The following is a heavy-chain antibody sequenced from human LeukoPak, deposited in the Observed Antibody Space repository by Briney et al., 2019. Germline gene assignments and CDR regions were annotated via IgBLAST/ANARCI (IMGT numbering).Heavy chain of an antibody. V-gene: IGHV3-23*01. CDR1: GFTFSSYS. CDR2: LSGSGGTT. D-gene: IGHD2-21*02. Sequence: GGSLRLSCAASGFTFSSYSMNWVRQAPGKGLEWISTLSGSGGTTYYADSVKGRFTISRDNPKNTLYLQMNSLRAEDTAIYYCAKSAENVVVTAIYYYYYMDVWGKGTTVTVSS. J-gene: IGHJ6*03. CDR3: AKSAENVVVTAIYYYYYMDV.